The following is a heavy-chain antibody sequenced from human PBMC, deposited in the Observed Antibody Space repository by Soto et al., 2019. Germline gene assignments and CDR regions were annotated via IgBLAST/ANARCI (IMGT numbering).Heavy chain of an antibody. CDR1: GFTFSSYA. Sequence: EVQLLESGGGLVQPGGSLRLSCAASGFTFSSYAMSWVRQAPGKGLEWVSAISGSGGSTYYADSVKGRFTISRDNYKNTLYLQMNSLRAEDTAVYYCAKRFGYGDYGTPFDYWGQGTLVTVSS. CDR2: ISGSGGST. V-gene: IGHV3-23*01. CDR3: AKRFGYGDYGTPFDY. J-gene: IGHJ4*02. D-gene: IGHD4-17*01.